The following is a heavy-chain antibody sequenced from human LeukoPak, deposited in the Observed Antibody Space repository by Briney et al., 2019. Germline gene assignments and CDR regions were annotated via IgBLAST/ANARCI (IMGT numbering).Heavy chain of an antibody. CDR1: GFTVSSNY. CDR3: ARVGPHYGMDV. Sequence: GGSLRLSCTASGFTVSSNYMSWARQAPGKGLEWVSIIYSGGSTYYADSVKGRFTISRDNSKNTLYLQMDSLRAEDTAVYYCARVGPHYGMDVWGQGTTVTVSS. J-gene: IGHJ6*02. CDR2: IYSGGST. V-gene: IGHV3-53*01.